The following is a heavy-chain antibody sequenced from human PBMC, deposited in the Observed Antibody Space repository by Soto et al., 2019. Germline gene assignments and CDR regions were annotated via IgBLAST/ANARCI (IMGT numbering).Heavy chain of an antibody. CDR3: AKDQARVRGVTLVYGMDV. Sequence: GGSLRLSCAASGFTFSSYAMSWVRQAPGKGLEWVSAISGSGGSTYYADSVKDRFTISRDNSKNTLYLQMNSLRAEDTAVYYCAKDQARVRGVTLVYGMDVWGQGTTVTVSS. J-gene: IGHJ6*02. V-gene: IGHV3-23*01. CDR1: GFTFSSYA. CDR2: ISGSGGST. D-gene: IGHD3-10*01.